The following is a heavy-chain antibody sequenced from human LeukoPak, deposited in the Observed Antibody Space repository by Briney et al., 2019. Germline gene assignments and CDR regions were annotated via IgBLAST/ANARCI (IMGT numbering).Heavy chain of an antibody. CDR3: ARPKHDSSGYYTRKGSEIFDY. CDR1: GFTFSDYY. J-gene: IGHJ4*02. CDR2: ISSSGSII. V-gene: IGHV3-11*01. Sequence: PGGSLRLSCAASGFTFSDYYMSWIRQAPGKGLEWVSYISSSGSIIYYADSMKGRFTISRDNAKNSLYLQMNSLRAEDTAVYYCARPKHDSSGYYTRKGSEIFDYWGQGTLVTVSS. D-gene: IGHD3-22*01.